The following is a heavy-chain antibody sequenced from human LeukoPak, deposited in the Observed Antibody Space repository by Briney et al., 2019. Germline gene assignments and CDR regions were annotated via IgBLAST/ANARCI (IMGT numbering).Heavy chain of an antibody. J-gene: IGHJ4*02. Sequence: GGSLRLSCAASGFTFSDYYMSWIRQAPGKGLEWVSYISSSSSYTNYADSVKGRFTISRDNAKNSLYLRMNSLRAEDTAVYYCASGDYYDSSGYLNWGQGTLVTVSS. D-gene: IGHD3-22*01. V-gene: IGHV3-11*06. CDR3: ASGDYYDSSGYLN. CDR2: ISSSSSYT. CDR1: GFTFSDYY.